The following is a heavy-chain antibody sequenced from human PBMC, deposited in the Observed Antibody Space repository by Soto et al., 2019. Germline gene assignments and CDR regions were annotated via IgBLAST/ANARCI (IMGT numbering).Heavy chain of an antibody. J-gene: IGHJ6*02. CDR2: IIPIFGTA. V-gene: IGHV1-69*12. Sequence: QVQLVQSGAEVKKPGSSVKVSCKASGGTFSSYAISWVRQAPGQGHEWMGGIIPIFGTADYAQKLQGRGTIAADESTITAYMELTSLRSEDTGVYYCARYPTDYYYDGLDVWGQGTTVTVSS. CDR1: GGTFSSYA. CDR3: ARYPTDYYYDGLDV.